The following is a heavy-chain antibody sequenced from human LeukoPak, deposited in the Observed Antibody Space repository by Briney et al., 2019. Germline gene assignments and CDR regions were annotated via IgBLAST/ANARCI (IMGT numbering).Heavy chain of an antibody. D-gene: IGHD6-13*01. CDR1: GFTFSSYA. CDR3: ARDCITDSSSWCFDY. J-gene: IGHJ4*02. CDR2: ISYDGSNK. Sequence: GGSLRLSCAASGFTFSSYAMHWVRQAPGKGLEWVAVISYDGSNKYYADSVKGRFTISRDNSKNTLYLQMNSLRAEDTAVYYCARDCITDSSSWCFDYWGQGTLVTVSS. V-gene: IGHV3-30-3*01.